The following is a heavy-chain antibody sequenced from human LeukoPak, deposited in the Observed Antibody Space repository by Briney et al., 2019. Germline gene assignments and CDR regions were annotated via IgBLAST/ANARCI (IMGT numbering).Heavy chain of an antibody. V-gene: IGHV4-39*07. CDR2: VHHTGTA. CDR1: RDSISGSNYH. D-gene: IGHD4/OR15-4a*01. Sequence: PSETLSLTCTVSRDSISGSNYHWGWIRPPPGKGLEWLGTVHHTGTAFYVPSLRGQTTVSVDTSKNQFSLKLTSVTSADAAVYYGARVPDAWGEGALFTVSS. CDR3: ARVPDA. J-gene: IGHJ5*02.